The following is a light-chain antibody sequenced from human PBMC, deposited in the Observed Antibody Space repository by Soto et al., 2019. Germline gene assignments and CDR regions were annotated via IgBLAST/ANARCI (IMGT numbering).Light chain of an antibody. V-gene: IGKV3-11*01. CDR1: QSVTSS. CDR2: DVS. Sequence: EIVLTQSPATLSLSPGDRATLSCRASQSVTSSLAWFQQKSGQAPRLLIYDVSRRATAIPARFSGSGSGTDFTLTISSLEPEDFAVYYCQQRTTWPTFGGGTKVEIK. J-gene: IGKJ4*01. CDR3: QQRTTWPT.